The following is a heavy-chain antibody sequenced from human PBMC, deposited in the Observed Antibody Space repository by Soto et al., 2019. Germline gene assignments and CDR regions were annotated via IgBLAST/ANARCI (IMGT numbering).Heavy chain of an antibody. Sequence: QVQLVESGGGVVQPGRSLRLSCAASGFTFSSYGMHWVRQAPGKGLEWVAVISYDGSDKYYADSVKGRFTISRDNSNNKLNLQLDSLSAEHTAVYYCEKGVVVATTYIPPRAQGNLVTV. CDR1: GFTFSSYG. CDR2: ISYDGSDK. CDR3: EKGVVVATTYIPP. V-gene: IGHV3-30*18. J-gene: IGHJ1*01. D-gene: IGHD2-15*01.